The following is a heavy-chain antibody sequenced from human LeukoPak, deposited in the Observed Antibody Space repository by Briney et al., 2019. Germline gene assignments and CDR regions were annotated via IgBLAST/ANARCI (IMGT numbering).Heavy chain of an antibody. CDR1: GFTFENYY. J-gene: IGHJ4*02. V-gene: IGHV3-21*01. CDR3: ARGQQLVRKDGPTYFDY. CDR2: ISPTGGYM. Sequence: GGSLRLSCAASGFTFENYYMNWVRQAPGKGLEWVSSISPTGGYMDYANSVRGRFTISRDNARNSLYLQLNTLRADDTAMYYCARGQQLVRKDGPTYFDYWGQGTLVTVSS. D-gene: IGHD6-13*01.